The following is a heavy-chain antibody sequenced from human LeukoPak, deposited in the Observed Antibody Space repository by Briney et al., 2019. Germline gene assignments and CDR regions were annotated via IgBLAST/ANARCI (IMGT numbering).Heavy chain of an antibody. Sequence: GASVKVSCKASEYTFTAYFIHWVRQAPGQGLEWMGWINPYSGGKNYAQRFQGGVTMTRDTSISTAFMELRSLRSDDTAVYYCARGSYDTSGYYRGDWFDPWGQGTLVTVSS. CDR1: EYTFTAYF. D-gene: IGHD3-22*01. CDR2: INPYSGGK. J-gene: IGHJ5*02. CDR3: ARGSYDTSGYYRGDWFDP. V-gene: IGHV1-2*02.